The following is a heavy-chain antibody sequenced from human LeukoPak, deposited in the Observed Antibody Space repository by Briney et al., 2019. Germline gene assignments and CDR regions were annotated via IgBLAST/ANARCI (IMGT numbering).Heavy chain of an antibody. CDR2: ISGSGGST. V-gene: IGHV3-23*01. D-gene: IGHD1-26*01. CDR3: AAKGNGYTGIYLFAH. J-gene: IGHJ4*02. Sequence: GGSLRLSCAASGFTFSSYAMSWVRQARGKGLEWVSAISGSGGSTYYGDSVEGGFTISRDNSKNTLYLQMNSLRAEDTAVYYCAAKGNGYTGIYLFAHWGQGTLVTVSS. CDR1: GFTFSSYA.